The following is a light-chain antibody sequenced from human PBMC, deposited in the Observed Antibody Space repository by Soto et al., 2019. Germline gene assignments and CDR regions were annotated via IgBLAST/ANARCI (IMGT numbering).Light chain of an antibody. CDR2: GNT. J-gene: IGLJ2*01. CDR1: SSNIGAGYD. Sequence: QAVVTQPPSVSGAPGQRVTIPCTGSSSNIGAGYDVHWYHQLPGTAPKLLIYGNTKRPSGVPDRFSGSKSGTSASLDITGLQAEDEADYYCQSYDSSLSVIFGGGTKVTVL. CDR3: QSYDSSLSVI. V-gene: IGLV1-40*01.